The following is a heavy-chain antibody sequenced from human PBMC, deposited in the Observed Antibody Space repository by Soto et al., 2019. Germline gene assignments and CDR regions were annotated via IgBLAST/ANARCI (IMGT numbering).Heavy chain of an antibody. CDR1: GFTLSSYS. V-gene: IGHV3-21*06. CDR2: ISSGSSYI. D-gene: IGHD3-10*01. Sequence: KAGGSLRLSCAASGFTLSSYSMNWVRQAPGNGLEWVSSISSGSSYIYYADSVKGRFTISRDNAKNSLYLQMNSLRAEDTAVYYCARSSGGSGKLWNYYGMDVWGQGTTVTVSS. J-gene: IGHJ6*02. CDR3: ARSSGGSGKLWNYYGMDV.